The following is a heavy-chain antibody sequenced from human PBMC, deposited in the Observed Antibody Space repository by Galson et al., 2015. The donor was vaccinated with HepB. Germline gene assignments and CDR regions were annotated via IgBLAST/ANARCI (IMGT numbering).Heavy chain of an antibody. J-gene: IGHJ3*02. CDR2: IRSKAYGGTT. Sequence: SLRLSCATSGFTFGDYTMSWFRQPPGKGLEWVGFIRSKAYGGTTHYAASVTGRFSISRDDSKSIAYLQVTSLETEDTAVYYCTRDPSWESEESFDIWGQGTMVIVSS. D-gene: IGHD1-26*01. CDR1: GFTFGDYT. V-gene: IGHV3-49*03. CDR3: TRDPSWESEESFDI.